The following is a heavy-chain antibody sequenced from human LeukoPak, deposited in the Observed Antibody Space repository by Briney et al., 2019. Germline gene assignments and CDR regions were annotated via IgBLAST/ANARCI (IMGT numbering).Heavy chain of an antibody. CDR2: ISYDGSNK. D-gene: IGHD3-22*01. V-gene: IGHV3-30*03. Sequence: GGSLRLSCAASGFIFSNYGMHWVRQAPGKGLEWVAVISYDGSNKYYADSVKGRFTISRDNFKNTVYLQMNSLRPEDTAVYYCAIGRSYYDSSGHLVFDWGQGTLVTVSS. CDR1: GFIFSNYG. J-gene: IGHJ4*02. CDR3: AIGRSYYDSSGHLVFD.